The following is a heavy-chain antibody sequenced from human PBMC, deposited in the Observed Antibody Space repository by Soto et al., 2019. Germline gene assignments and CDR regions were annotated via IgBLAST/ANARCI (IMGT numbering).Heavy chain of an antibody. D-gene: IGHD5-18*01. CDR2: IYYSGST. Sequence: SETLSLTCTVSGGSISSYYWSWIRQPPGKGLEWIGYIYYSGSTNYNPSLKSRVTISVDTSKNQFSLKLSSVTAADTAVYYCAREVVTAMAHNWFDPWGQGTLVTVSS. V-gene: IGHV4-59*01. CDR1: GGSISSYY. CDR3: AREVVTAMAHNWFDP. J-gene: IGHJ5*02.